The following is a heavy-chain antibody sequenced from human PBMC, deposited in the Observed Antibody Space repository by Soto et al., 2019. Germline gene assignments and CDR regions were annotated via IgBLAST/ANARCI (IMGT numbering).Heavy chain of an antibody. D-gene: IGHD5-18*01. V-gene: IGHV4-34*01. CDR1: GGSFSGYY. J-gene: IGHJ5*02. Sequence: QVQLQQWGAGLLKPSETLSLTCAVYGGSFSGYYWSWIRQPPGKGLEWIGEINHSGSTNYNPSLKSRVTISVDTSKNQFSLMLSSVTAADTAVYYCARGRGYSYGYWFDPWGQGTLVTVSS. CDR2: INHSGST. CDR3: ARGRGYSYGYWFDP.